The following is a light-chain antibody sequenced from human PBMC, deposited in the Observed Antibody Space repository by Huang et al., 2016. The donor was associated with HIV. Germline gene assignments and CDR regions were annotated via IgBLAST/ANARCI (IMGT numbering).Light chain of an antibody. Sequence: EIVMMQSPATLSVSPGERATLSCRASQSVSSKLAWYQQKPGQAPRLLIYGASTRATGIPARFSGSGSETEFTLTISSLQYEDFAVYYCQQYNDWPPMYTFGQGTKLEIK. CDR2: GAS. CDR1: QSVSSK. V-gene: IGKV3-15*01. CDR3: QQYNDWPPMYT. J-gene: IGKJ2*01.